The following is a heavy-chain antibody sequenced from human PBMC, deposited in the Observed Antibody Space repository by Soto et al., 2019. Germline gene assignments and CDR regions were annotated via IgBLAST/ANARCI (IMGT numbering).Heavy chain of an antibody. CDR2: INSDGSST. J-gene: IGHJ6*02. D-gene: IGHD3-9*01. CDR1: GFTFSSYW. CDR3: ARTYYDILTGPYGMDV. Sequence: GGSLRLSCAASGFTFSSYWMHWVRQAPGKGLVWVSRINSDGSSTSYADSVKGRFTISRDNAKNTLYLQMNSLRAEDTAVYYCARTYYDILTGPYGMDVWGQGTTVTVSS. V-gene: IGHV3-74*01.